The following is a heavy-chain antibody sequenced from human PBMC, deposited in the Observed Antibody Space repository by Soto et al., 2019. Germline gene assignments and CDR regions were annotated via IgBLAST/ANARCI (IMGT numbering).Heavy chain of an antibody. J-gene: IGHJ5*02. CDR1: GGSISSGGYY. CDR3: ARRIAAAGTRWFDP. D-gene: IGHD6-13*01. Sequence: SETLSLTCTVSGGSISSGGYYWSWIRQHPGKGLEWIGYIYYSGSTYYNPSLKGRVTISVDTSKNQFSLKLSSVTAADTAVYYCARRIAAAGTRWFDPWGQGTLVTVSS. V-gene: IGHV4-31*03. CDR2: IYYSGST.